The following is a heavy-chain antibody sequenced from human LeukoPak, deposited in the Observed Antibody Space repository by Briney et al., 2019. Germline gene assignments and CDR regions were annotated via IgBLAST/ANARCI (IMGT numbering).Heavy chain of an antibody. J-gene: IGHJ4*02. CDR3: AKAKPQGSNRDFDY. Sequence: ASVKVSCKTSGYTFTGYYMHWVRQAPGQGLEWMGRINPNSGDTNYAQKFQGRVTMTGDTSITTAYMELNSLRSDDTAVYYCAKAKPQGSNRDFDYWGQGTLVTVSS. D-gene: IGHD1-14*01. CDR2: INPNSGDT. CDR1: GYTFTGYY. V-gene: IGHV1-2*06.